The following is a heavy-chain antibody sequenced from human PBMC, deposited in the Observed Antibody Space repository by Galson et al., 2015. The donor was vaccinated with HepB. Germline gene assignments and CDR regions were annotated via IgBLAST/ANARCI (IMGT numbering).Heavy chain of an antibody. CDR2: ISGSGGST. D-gene: IGHD5-18*01. J-gene: IGHJ4*02. Sequence: LRLSCAASGFTFSNYAMTWVRQAPGKGLEWVSAISGSGGSTYYADSVKGRFTISRDNSRNTLYLQMNSLRAEDTAVYYCARWIQLWFGAFDYWGQGTLVTVSS. CDR1: GFTFSNYA. CDR3: ARWIQLWFGAFDY. V-gene: IGHV3-23*01.